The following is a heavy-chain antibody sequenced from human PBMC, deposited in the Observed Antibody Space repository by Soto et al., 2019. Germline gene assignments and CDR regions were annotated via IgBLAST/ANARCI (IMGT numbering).Heavy chain of an antibody. V-gene: IGHV3-30*03. J-gene: IGHJ6*02. CDR2: VPNHGSDT. CDR1: GHTFSSYD. CDR3: ERGRVIHGHSDSDYYSFDL. Sequence: QVQLVETGGGVVQPGRSLRLSCAASGHTFSSYDIHWVRQAPGKGLEWVSLVPNHGSDTHYVDSVKGRFTVSRDNFNDTGYLFMRILRLEDKDTYFCERGRVIHGHSDSDYYSFDLWGQGTPVTVSS. D-gene: IGHD2-21*01.